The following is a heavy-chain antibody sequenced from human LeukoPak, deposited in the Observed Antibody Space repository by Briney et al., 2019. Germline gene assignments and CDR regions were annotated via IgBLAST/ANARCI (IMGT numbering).Heavy chain of an antibody. D-gene: IGHD4-23*01. V-gene: IGHV3-21*01. Sequence: GGSLRLSCAASGFTFSSYSMNWVRQAPGKGLEWVSSISSSSNYIYCADSVKGRFTISRDNAKNSLYLQMNSLRAEDTAVYYCARDLRAPTVVTPSWGQGTLVTVSS. J-gene: IGHJ4*02. CDR3: ARDLRAPTVVTPS. CDR2: ISSSSNYI. CDR1: GFTFSSYS.